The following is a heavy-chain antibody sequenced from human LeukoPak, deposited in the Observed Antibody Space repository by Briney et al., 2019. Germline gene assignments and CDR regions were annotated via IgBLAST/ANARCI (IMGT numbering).Heavy chain of an antibody. Sequence: GASVKVSCKASGYTFTSYDINWVRQATGQGLEWMGWMNPNSGNTGYAQEFQGRVTMTTDTSTSTAYMELRSLRSDDTAVYYCARAGSSGWHPSQPFDYWGQGTLVTVSS. CDR1: GYTFTSYD. V-gene: IGHV1-8*01. CDR2: MNPNSGNT. J-gene: IGHJ4*02. CDR3: ARAGSSGWHPSQPFDY. D-gene: IGHD6-19*01.